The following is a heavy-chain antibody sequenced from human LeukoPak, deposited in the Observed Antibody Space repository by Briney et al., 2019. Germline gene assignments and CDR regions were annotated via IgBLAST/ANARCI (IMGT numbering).Heavy chain of an antibody. CDR3: ARDCDISGWYRWFDP. Sequence: GGSLRLSCVASGFTVSSSYMSWVRQAPGKGLEWVSVIYSGGSTYYADSVKGRFTISRDNSKNTLYLQMNSLRAEDTAVYYCARDCDISGWYRWFDPWGQGTLVTVSS. CDR1: GFTVSSSY. D-gene: IGHD6-19*01. CDR2: IYSGGST. V-gene: IGHV3-66*01. J-gene: IGHJ5*02.